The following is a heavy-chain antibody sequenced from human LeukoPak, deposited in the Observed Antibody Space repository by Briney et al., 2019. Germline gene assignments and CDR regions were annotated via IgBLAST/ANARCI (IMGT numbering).Heavy chain of an antibody. J-gene: IGHJ4*02. Sequence: PGGSLRLSCAASGFTFSSYAMSCVRQAPGKGLEWVSAISGSGGSTYYADSVKGRFTISRDNSKNTLYLQMNSLRAEDTAVYYCAKDMGVAAAGKNFDYWGQGTLVTVSS. D-gene: IGHD6-13*01. CDR1: GFTFSSYA. V-gene: IGHV3-23*01. CDR3: AKDMGVAAAGKNFDY. CDR2: ISGSGGST.